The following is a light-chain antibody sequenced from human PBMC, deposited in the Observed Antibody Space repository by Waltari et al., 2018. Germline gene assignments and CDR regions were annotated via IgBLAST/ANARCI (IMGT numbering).Light chain of an antibody. Sequence: SYELTQPPSVSVAPGKTARITCGGRNIGSKSVHWYQQKPGQAPVLGVYDDSDRPSGIPERLSVSNSGNTATLTITRVEAGDEADYYCQVWDTSSDHPVFGGGTKLTVL. J-gene: IGLJ2*01. CDR1: NIGSKS. CDR2: DDS. CDR3: QVWDTSSDHPV. V-gene: IGLV3-21*03.